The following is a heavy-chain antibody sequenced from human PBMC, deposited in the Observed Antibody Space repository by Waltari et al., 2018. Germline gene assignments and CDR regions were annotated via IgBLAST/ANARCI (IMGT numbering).Heavy chain of an antibody. V-gene: IGHV4-34*01. Sequence: QVQLQQWGAGLLKPSETLSLTCAVYGGSFSGYYWSWIRQPPGKGLEWIGEINHSGSTNYNPSLKSRVTISVDTSKNQFSLKLSSVTAADTAVYYCARAARPPRYIRAVGGICFDYWGQGTLVTVSS. D-gene: IGHD6-6*01. CDR1: GGSFSGYY. CDR3: ARAARPPRYIRAVGGICFDY. J-gene: IGHJ4*02. CDR2: INHSGST.